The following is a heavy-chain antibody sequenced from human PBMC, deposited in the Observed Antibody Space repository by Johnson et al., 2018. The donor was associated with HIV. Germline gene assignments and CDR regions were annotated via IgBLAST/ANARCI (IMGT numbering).Heavy chain of an antibody. CDR2: IYRGGRT. V-gene: IGHV3-66*03. J-gene: IGHJ3*02. CDR1: GFTVSSNY. Sequence: MQLVESGGGLIQPGGSLRLSCAASGFTVSSNYMSWVRQAPGKGLEWVSVIYRGGRTHYTDSVKGRFTISRDNSKNTLYLQMNSLRTEDTAVYYCARVRGGTGHGAFDIWGQGTMVTASS. CDR3: ARVRGGTGHGAFDI.